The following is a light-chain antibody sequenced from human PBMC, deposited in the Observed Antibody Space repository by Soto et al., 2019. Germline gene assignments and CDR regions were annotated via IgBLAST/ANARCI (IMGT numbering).Light chain of an antibody. CDR2: GNS. CDR1: SSNIGSYT. V-gene: IGLV1-44*01. Sequence: QSVLTQPPSVAGTPGQRVTISCSGSSSNIGSYTVNWYQQLPGTAPKLLIYGNSQRPSGVPDRFSGSKSGTSASLAISGLQSEDEADYYCAAWDDSLNGVLFGGGTKLTVL. CDR3: AAWDDSLNGVL. J-gene: IGLJ2*01.